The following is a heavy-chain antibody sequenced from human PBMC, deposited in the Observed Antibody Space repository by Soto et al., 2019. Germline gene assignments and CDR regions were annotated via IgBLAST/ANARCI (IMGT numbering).Heavy chain of an antibody. V-gene: IGHV3-23*01. CDR3: AKSTSYTTGWCDY. CDR1: GFTFSNFA. Sequence: GGSLRLSCAASGFTFSNFAMSWVRQAPGKGLEWVSTISGSGGSTFHADSVRGRFTISRDNSKNTLYLQMNSLRAEDTAVYYCAKSTSYTTGWCDYWGQGTLVTVS. CDR2: ISGSGGST. J-gene: IGHJ4*02. D-gene: IGHD6-19*01.